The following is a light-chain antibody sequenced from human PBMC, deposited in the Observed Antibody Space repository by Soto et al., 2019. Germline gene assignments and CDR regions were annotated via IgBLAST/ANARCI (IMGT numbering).Light chain of an antibody. V-gene: IGKV1-5*03. CDR2: KAS. CDR3: QQYSNYPVT. CDR1: QTIDSW. J-gene: IGKJ4*01. Sequence: DIQMTQSPSTLSASVGDRVTITCRASQTIDSWLAWYQQKPGKAPKLLIDKASSLESGVPSRFSGSGSGTEFTLTISSLQPDDFATYYCQQYSNYPVTFGGGTKVEIK.